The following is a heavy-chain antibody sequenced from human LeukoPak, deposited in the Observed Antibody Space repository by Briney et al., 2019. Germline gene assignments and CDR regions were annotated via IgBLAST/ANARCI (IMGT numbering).Heavy chain of an antibody. CDR3: ARGVTLYYYFDL. J-gene: IGHJ2*01. Sequence: PSETLSLTCAVYGGSLSGYYWSWFRQPPGKGLEWIGEMHYTGATNYSPSLKSRVTISVGTSKNQFSLKVNSVTAADTAVYYCARGVTLYYYFDLWGRGTLVTVSS. CDR2: MHYTGAT. V-gene: IGHV4-34*01. D-gene: IGHD4-23*01. CDR1: GGSLSGYY.